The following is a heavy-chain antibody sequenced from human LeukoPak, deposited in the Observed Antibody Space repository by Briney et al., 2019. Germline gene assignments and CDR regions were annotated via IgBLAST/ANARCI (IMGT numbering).Heavy chain of an antibody. CDR1: GFTFSNYW. CDR2: INVEGSIT. CDR3: VRALGDA. J-gene: IGHJ5*02. D-gene: IGHD7-27*01. Sequence: GGSLRLSCAASGFTFSNYWMHWVRQAPGKGLVWVARINVEGSITTCADSVKGRFTISRDNAKNTLFLQMNSLRTEDTAVYYCVRALGDAWGQGTLVTVSS. V-gene: IGHV3-74*01.